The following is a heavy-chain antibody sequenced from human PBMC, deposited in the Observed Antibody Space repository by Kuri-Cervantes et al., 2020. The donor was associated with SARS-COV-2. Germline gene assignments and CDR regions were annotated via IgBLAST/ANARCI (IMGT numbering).Heavy chain of an antibody. Sequence: ESLKISCGISGGYVNRGSYYWTWIRQAPGKGLEWIAYMYYNVKTTYNPSLKSRVTISADTSKNQFSLKLTSVTAADTAVYYCARDDFSYGSNHFDIWGQGILVTVSS. CDR1: GGYVNRGSYY. CDR3: ARDDFSYGSNHFDI. V-gene: IGHV4-61*01. J-gene: IGHJ4*02. CDR2: MYYNVKT. D-gene: IGHD6-13*01.